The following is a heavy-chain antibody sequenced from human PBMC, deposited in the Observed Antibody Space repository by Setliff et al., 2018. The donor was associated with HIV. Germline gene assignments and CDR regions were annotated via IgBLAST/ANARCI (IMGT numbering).Heavy chain of an antibody. J-gene: IGHJ4*02. CDR3: ARGQYNSGYYGEPSSYYFDS. CDR2: IHYTGRT. CDR1: GGSITGSPYY. V-gene: IGHV4-39*07. D-gene: IGHD5-12*01. Sequence: SETLSLTCTVSGGSITGSPYYWGWIRRPPVKGLEWIASIHYTGRTYYNPSLKSRVTISVDTSKNQFSLKLSSVTAADTATYYCARGQYNSGYYGEPSSYYFDSWDQGTLVTVSS.